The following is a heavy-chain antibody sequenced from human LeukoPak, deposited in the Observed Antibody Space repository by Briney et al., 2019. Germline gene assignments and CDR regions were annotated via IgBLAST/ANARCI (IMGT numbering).Heavy chain of an antibody. D-gene: IGHD6-19*01. CDR3: ARDAQSYSSGRDDGHY. J-gene: IGHJ4*02. CDR2: MNPNSGNT. V-gene: IGHV1-8*01. Sequence: GASVKVPCKVTGCTFTSYPINWVRQATGQGLEWMGWMNPNSGNTGYAQKFQGRVTMIRNTSTSTAYMELNSLRSEDTAVYYCARDAQSYSSGRDDGHYWGQGTLLIVSS. CDR1: GCTFTSYP.